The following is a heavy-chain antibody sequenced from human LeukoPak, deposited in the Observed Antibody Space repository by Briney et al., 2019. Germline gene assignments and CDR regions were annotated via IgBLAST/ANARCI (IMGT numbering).Heavy chain of an antibody. CDR1: GGSLSHYY. D-gene: IGHD3-10*01. V-gene: IGHV4-34*01. CDR3: ARGPASGSNFAWFDP. CDR2: INHSGST. J-gene: IGHJ5*02. Sequence: SETLSLTCAVYGGSLSHYYWSWIRQPPGKGLEWIGEINHSGSTNYNPSLKSRVTISVDMSKNQLSLELTSVTAADTAVYYCARGPASGSNFAWFDPWGQGTLVTVSS.